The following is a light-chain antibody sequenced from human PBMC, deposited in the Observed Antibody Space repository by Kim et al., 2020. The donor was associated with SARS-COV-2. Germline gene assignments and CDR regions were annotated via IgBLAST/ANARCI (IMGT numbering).Light chain of an antibody. CDR2: DAS. Sequence: SPGERATLSCRDSQSVTTYLAWYQQRPGQAPRLLIYDASNRATGIPARFSGSGSGTDFTLTISSLEPEDFAVYYCQQRYNWPPFTFGQGTRLEIK. CDR3: QQRYNWPPFT. CDR1: QSVTTY. V-gene: IGKV3-11*01. J-gene: IGKJ5*01.